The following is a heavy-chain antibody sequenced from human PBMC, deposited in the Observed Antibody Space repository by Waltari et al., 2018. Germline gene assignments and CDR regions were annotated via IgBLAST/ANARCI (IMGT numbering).Heavy chain of an antibody. CDR2: IYWNVDK. V-gene: IGHV2-5*01. D-gene: IGHD3-22*01. CDR1: GFSLSTSGVG. CDR3: AHRRTDYYDSSGLSWFDP. Sequence: QITLKESGPTLVKPTQTLTLTCTFSGFSLSTSGVGVGWIRQPPGKALEWLALIYWNVDKRYSPSLKSRLTITKDTSKNQVVLTMTNMDPVDTATYYCAHRRTDYYDSSGLSWFDPWGQGTLVTVSS. J-gene: IGHJ5*02.